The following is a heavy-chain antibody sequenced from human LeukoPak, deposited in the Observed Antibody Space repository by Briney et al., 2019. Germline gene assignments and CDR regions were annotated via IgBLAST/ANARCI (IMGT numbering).Heavy chain of an antibody. Sequence: SVKVSCKASGGTFRSYAISWVRQAPGQGLEWMGGIIPIFGTANYAQKFQGRVTITADKSTSTAYMELSSLRSDDTAVYYCARERGSGSYYLPDYWGQGTLVTVSS. V-gene: IGHV1-69*06. CDR3: ARERGSGSYYLPDY. CDR1: GGTFRSYA. D-gene: IGHD1-26*01. CDR2: IIPIFGTA. J-gene: IGHJ4*02.